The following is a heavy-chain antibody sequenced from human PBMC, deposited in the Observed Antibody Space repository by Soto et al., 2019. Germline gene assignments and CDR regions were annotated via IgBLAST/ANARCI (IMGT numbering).Heavy chain of an antibody. CDR1: GDSISRGGYY. CDR2: IYHTGST. V-gene: IGHV4-31*03. D-gene: IGHD2-15*01. J-gene: IGHJ5*01. Sequence: QVQLQESGPGLVKPSQTLSLTCTVSGDSISRGGYYYNWIRHLPGKGLEWIGYIYHTGSTNYNPSLKSRVIISVDASKNQLSLELRFVTAADAAVYYCGRDGAGGYGLGWFDPWGQGTLVTVSS. CDR3: GRDGAGGYGLGWFDP.